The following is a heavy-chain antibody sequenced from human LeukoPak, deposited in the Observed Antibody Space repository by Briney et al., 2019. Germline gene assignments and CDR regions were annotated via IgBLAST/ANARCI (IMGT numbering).Heavy chain of an antibody. CDR3: ARDPRTVRI. Sequence: PGGSLRLSCAASGFTFSDNYMTWVRQAPGKGLEWLSYISGNGGDIQYADSVKGRFTISRDNAKNLLYLQMDSLRVEDTAIHYCARDPRTVRIWGQGTLVTVSS. CDR2: ISGNGGDI. V-gene: IGHV3-11*04. CDR1: GFTFSDNY. J-gene: IGHJ4*02. D-gene: IGHD1-1*01.